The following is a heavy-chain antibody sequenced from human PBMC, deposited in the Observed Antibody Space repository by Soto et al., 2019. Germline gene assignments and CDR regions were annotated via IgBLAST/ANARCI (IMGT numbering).Heavy chain of an antibody. CDR1: GFAFSSYS. Sequence: GGSLRLSCAASGFAFSSYSMNWVLQAPWKGLEWVSYISSSSSTIYYADSVKGRFTISRDNAKNSLYLQMNSLRAEDTAVYYCARLYGSGSYYNIDALDIWGQGTTVTVSS. J-gene: IGHJ3*02. CDR3: ARLYGSGSYYNIDALDI. V-gene: IGHV3-48*01. D-gene: IGHD3-10*01. CDR2: ISSSSSTI.